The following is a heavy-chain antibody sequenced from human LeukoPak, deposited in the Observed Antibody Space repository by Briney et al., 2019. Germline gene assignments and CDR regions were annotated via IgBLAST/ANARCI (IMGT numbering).Heavy chain of an antibody. V-gene: IGHV3-15*01. CDR2: IKGKNDGWTI. CDR1: GFIFRHGW. CDR3: TICGYEGCGAFYM. D-gene: IGHD5-18*01. Sequence: GGSLTLSCAASGFIFRHGWMNWVRQAPGKGLEWVGRIKGKNDGWTIDYAAPVKGRFTISRDDSESTLHLQMNSLKTEYTAIYYCTICGYEGCGAFYMWGQGTMVTVSS. J-gene: IGHJ3*02.